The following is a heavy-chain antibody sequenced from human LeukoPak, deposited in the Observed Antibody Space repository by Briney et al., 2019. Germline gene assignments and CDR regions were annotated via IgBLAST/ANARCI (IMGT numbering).Heavy chain of an antibody. D-gene: IGHD3/OR15-3a*01. J-gene: IGHJ4*02. CDR2: IYHSGST. CDR1: DGSISSSNW. Sequence: PSQTLSLTCAVSDGSISSSNWWSWVRQPPGKGLEWIGEIYHSGSTNYNPSLKSRVAISIDTPKNQFSLKVTSVTAADTAVYYCARQTGSGLFILPGGQGTLVTVSS. V-gene: IGHV4-4*02. CDR3: ARQTGSGLFILP.